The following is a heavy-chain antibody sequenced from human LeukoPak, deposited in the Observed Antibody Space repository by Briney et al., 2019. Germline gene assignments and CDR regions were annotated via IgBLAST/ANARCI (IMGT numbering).Heavy chain of an antibody. CDR2: IKQDGSKK. J-gene: IGHJ4*02. CDR3: TRVGYIDEGIDY. CDR1: GFPFSSYW. D-gene: IGHD5-24*01. Sequence: GGSLRLSCVASGFPFSSYWMTWVCQAPGKGLEWVANIKQDGSKKSYVDSVKGRFTISRGNAKNSLYLQMNSLRAEDTAVYYCTRVGYIDEGIDYWGQGTLVTVSS. V-gene: IGHV3-7*04.